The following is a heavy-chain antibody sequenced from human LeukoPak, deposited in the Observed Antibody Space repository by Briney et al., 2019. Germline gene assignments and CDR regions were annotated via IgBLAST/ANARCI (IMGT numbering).Heavy chain of an antibody. V-gene: IGHV3-33*01. CDR1: GFTFRSYG. D-gene: IGHD6-13*01. Sequence: HPGGSLRLSCAASGFTFRSYGMHWVRQAPGKGLEWVAVIWYDGRNRYYADSVKGRFTISRDNSKNTLYLQMNSLRAEDTAVYYCARDVAAAGSNYFDYWGQGTLVTVSS. J-gene: IGHJ4*02. CDR3: ARDVAAAGSNYFDY. CDR2: IWYDGRNR.